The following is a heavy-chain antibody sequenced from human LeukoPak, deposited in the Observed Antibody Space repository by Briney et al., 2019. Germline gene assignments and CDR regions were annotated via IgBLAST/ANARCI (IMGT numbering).Heavy chain of an antibody. J-gene: IGHJ4*02. Sequence: GGSLRLSCAASGFTVSSSYMSWVRQAPGKGLEWVSVIYSGGSSYYADSVKGRFTISRHSSKNTLYLQMNSLRAEDTAVYYCARASGSFYLLDYWGQGTLVTVSS. CDR3: ARASGSFYLLDY. CDR1: GFTVSSSY. CDR2: IYSGGSS. V-gene: IGHV3-53*04. D-gene: IGHD1-26*01.